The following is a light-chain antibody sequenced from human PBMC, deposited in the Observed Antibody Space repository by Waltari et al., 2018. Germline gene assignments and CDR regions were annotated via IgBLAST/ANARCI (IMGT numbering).Light chain of an antibody. CDR2: DVS. CDR1: SSDVGGYTY. J-gene: IGLJ3*02. CDR3: CSYAGSYTWV. V-gene: IGLV2-11*01. Sequence: QSALTQPRSVSGSPGQSVTISCTGTSSDVGGYTYVSWYQQHPGKAPKLIIYDVSKRPSGVPDRCSCSRSCNTASLTISGLQAEDEADYYCCSYAGSYTWVFGGGTKLTVL.